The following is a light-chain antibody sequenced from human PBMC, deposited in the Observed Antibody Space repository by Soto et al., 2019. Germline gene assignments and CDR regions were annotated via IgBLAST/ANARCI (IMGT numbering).Light chain of an antibody. J-gene: IGKJ1*01. CDR1: QSIRSY. CDR3: QQSYSTWT. V-gene: IGKV1-39*01. CDR2: AAS. Sequence: IQMNESASSLSASVGHRVTITCRASQSIRSYLNWYQQKPGKAPKVLIYAASSLQSGVPSRFIGSGSGTDFTLTICSMKPEDFATYYCQQSYSTWTFCQGTKVDIK.